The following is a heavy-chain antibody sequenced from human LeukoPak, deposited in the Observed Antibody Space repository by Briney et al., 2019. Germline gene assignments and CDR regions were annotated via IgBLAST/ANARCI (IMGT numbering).Heavy chain of an antibody. J-gene: IGHJ3*02. D-gene: IGHD3-10*01. V-gene: IGHV4-59*01. CDR2: IYYSGST. Sequence: KPSETLSLTCTVSGGSISSYYWSWIRQPPGKGLEWIGYIYYSGSTNYNPSLKSRVTISVDTSKNQFSLKLSSVTAADTAVYYCARDVGMVRGADVGAFDIWGQGTMVTVSS. CDR1: GGSISSYY. CDR3: ARDVGMVRGADVGAFDI.